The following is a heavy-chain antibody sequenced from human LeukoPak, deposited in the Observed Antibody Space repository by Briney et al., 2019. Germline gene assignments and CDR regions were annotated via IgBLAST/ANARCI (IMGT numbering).Heavy chain of an antibody. CDR1: GGSISNCY. V-gene: IGHV4-59*08. CDR3: ARRVLMSSTGVPDTWLDP. Sequence: SETLSLTCTVSGGSISNCYWNWIRQPPGKGLEWIGYIDYRGSTNYNPSLKSRVTISVDTSKNQFSLNLGSVTAADTAIYYCARRVLMSSTGVPDTWLDPWGQGTLVTVSS. J-gene: IGHJ5*02. CDR2: IDYRGST. D-gene: IGHD2-8*01.